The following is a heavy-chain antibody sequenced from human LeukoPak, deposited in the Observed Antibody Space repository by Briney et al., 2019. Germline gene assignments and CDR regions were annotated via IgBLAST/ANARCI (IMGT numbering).Heavy chain of an antibody. Sequence: GSLRLSCAASGFIFSSHWMHWVRQAPGKGLVWVSRISSDGWSTSYADSVKGRFTASRDNAENTLYLQMNSLRAEDTAVYYCARVSQFPGISSDYWGQGSLVTVSS. J-gene: IGHJ4*02. CDR2: ISSDGWST. CDR1: GFIFSSHW. CDR3: ARVSQFPGISSDY. D-gene: IGHD2-21*01. V-gene: IGHV3-74*01.